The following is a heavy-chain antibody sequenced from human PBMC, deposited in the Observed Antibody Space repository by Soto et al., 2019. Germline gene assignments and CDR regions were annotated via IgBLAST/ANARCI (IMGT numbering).Heavy chain of an antibody. J-gene: IGHJ4*02. Sequence: ASVKVCCKASGYSFSNYAVHWVRQAPGQRLEWMGWVNAGNGNTRYSQNFQGRVTMTRDTSTRTAYMELRSLRSDDTAVYYCARFRRSSSWYLDYWGQGTLVTVSS. D-gene: IGHD6-13*01. CDR3: ARFRRSSSWYLDY. V-gene: IGHV1-3*01. CDR2: VNAGNGNT. CDR1: GYSFSNYA.